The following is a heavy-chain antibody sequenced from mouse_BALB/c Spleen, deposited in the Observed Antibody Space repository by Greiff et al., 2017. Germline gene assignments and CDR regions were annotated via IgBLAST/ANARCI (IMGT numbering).Heavy chain of an antibody. V-gene: IGHV5-6*01. D-gene: IGHD1-1*01. CDR3: ARHYVSRYDYAMDY. CDR2: ISSGGSYT. Sequence: EVQLQESGGDLVKPGGSLKLSCAASGFTFSSYGMSWVRQTPDKRLEWVATISSGGSYTYYPDSVKGRFTISRDNAKNTLYLQMSSLKSEDTAMYYCARHYVSRYDYAMDYWGQGTSVTVSS. CDR1: GFTFSSYG. J-gene: IGHJ4*01.